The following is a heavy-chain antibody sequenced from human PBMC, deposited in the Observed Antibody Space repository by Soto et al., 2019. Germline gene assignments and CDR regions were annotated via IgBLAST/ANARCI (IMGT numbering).Heavy chain of an antibody. Sequence: QVQLVESGGGVVQPGRSLRLSCAASGFTFSRSVMHWVRQAPGKGLEWVAVIWYDGTNENYADSVKGRFSISRDNSRNTLYLHMNSLRAEDTAVYYCVRENGDYSHDYWGQGTLVTVSS. CDR2: IWYDGTNE. CDR3: VRENGDYSHDY. J-gene: IGHJ4*02. CDR1: GFTFSRSV. D-gene: IGHD4-17*01. V-gene: IGHV3-33*01.